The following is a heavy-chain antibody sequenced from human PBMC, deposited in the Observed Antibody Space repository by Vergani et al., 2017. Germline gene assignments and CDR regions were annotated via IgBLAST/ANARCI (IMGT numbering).Heavy chain of an antibody. Sequence: EVQLLESGGGLVQPGGSLRLSCAASGFTFSSYAMSWVRQAPGKGLEWVSAISGSGGSTYYADSVKGRFTISRDNSKNTVYLQMNSLRAEDTAVYYCAKDRDLRFLEWLPYFDYWGQGTLVTVSS. J-gene: IGHJ4*02. CDR2: ISGSGGST. CDR3: AKDRDLRFLEWLPYFDY. D-gene: IGHD3-3*01. V-gene: IGHV3-23*01. CDR1: GFTFSSYA.